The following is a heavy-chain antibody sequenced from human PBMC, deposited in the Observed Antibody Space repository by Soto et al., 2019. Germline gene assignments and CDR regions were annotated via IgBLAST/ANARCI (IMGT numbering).Heavy chain of an antibody. V-gene: IGHV3-13*01. CDR2: IGTAGDT. D-gene: IGHD3-10*01. CDR1: GFTFSSHD. Sequence: EVQLVESGGGLVQSGGSLRLSCAASGFTFSSHDMHWVRQATGKGLEWVSTIGTAGDTYYPVSAKGRFTISRENAKNSLYLQMNSLRAGDTAVYYCARGRLSGYYYMDLWGKGTTVTFSS. J-gene: IGHJ6*03. CDR3: ARGRLSGYYYMDL.